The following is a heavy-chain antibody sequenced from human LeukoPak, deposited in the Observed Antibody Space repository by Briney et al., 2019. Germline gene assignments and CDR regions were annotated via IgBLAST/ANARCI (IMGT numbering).Heavy chain of an antibody. CDR2: IYYSGST. Sequence: SETLSLTCTVSGGSISSGGYYWSWIRQPPGKGLEWIGYIYYSGSTNSNPSLKSRVTISVDTSKNQFSLKLSSVTAADTAVYYCATIAAAGTIWGQGTLVTVSS. CDR1: GGSISSGGYY. V-gene: IGHV4-61*08. J-gene: IGHJ4*02. CDR3: ATIAAAGTI. D-gene: IGHD6-13*01.